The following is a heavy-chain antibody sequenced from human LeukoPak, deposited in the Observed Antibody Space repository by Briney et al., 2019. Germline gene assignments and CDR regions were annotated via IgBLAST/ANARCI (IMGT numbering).Heavy chain of an antibody. V-gene: IGHV3-74*01. J-gene: IGHJ4*02. D-gene: IGHD2-15*01. CDR3: ARVGYCSGGSCYWTKFDY. CDR2: INSDGSST. CDR1: GFTFSSYW. Sequence: PGGSLRLSCAASGFTFSSYWMHWVRHAPGKGLVWVSRINSDGSSTSYADSVKGRFTISGDNAKNTLYLQMNSLRAEDTAVYYCARVGYCSGGSCYWTKFDYWGQGTLVTVSS.